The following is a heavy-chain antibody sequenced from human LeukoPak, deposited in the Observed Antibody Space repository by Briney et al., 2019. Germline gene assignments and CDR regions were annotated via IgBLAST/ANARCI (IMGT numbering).Heavy chain of an antibody. CDR2: ISGSGGST. CDR3: ATMVRGVTYY. D-gene: IGHD3-10*01. V-gene: IGHV3-23*01. J-gene: IGHJ4*02. CDR1: GFTFSSYA. Sequence: GGSLRLSCAASGFTFSSYAMSWVRQAPGKGLEWVSAISGSGGSTYYADSVKGRFTISGDNSKNTLYLQMNSLRAEDTAVYYCATMVRGVTYYWGRGTLVTVSS.